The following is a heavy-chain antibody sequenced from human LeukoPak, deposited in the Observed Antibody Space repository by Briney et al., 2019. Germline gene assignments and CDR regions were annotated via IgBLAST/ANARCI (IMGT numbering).Heavy chain of an antibody. D-gene: IGHD2-21*02. V-gene: IGHV3-30*18. CDR1: GFTFSDYG. J-gene: IGHJ3*02. CDR3: AKALRSWGYCGADCSNVRAFDI. CDR2: ISYDGSNR. Sequence: GGSLRLSCAASGFTFSDYGIHLVRQAPGKGLEWVAVISYDGSNRYYADSVEGRFTTSRDNSKETLYVQMNSLRAEDTAVYYCAKALRSWGYCGADCSNVRAFDIWGQGTMVTVSP.